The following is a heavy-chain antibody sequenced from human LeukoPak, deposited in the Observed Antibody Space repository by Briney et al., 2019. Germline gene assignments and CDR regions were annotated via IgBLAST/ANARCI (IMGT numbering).Heavy chain of an antibody. CDR1: GVSVANGNYY. CDR3: ARETIAVAVSADY. Sequence: PSQTLSLTCNVSGVSVANGNYYWGWIRQPAGKGLEWIGRIYKSGNTYSSPSLKSRVTMSIHPSSNQFSLTLRSVTAADTAIYYCARETIAVAVSADYWGQGALVTVSS. CDR2: IYKSGNT. D-gene: IGHD6-19*01. J-gene: IGHJ4*02. V-gene: IGHV4-61*02.